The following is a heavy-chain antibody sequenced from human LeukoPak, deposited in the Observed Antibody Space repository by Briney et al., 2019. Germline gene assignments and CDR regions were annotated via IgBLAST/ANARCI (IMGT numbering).Heavy chain of an antibody. V-gene: IGHV4-31*03. Sequence: SETLSLTRTVSGGSISSGGYYWSWIRQHPGKGLEWIGYIYYSGSTYYNPSLKSRVTISVDTSKNQFSLKLSSVTAADTAVYYCARSSGYGDYGLDYWGQGTLVTVSS. CDR3: ARSSGYGDYGLDY. CDR2: IYYSGST. D-gene: IGHD4-17*01. J-gene: IGHJ4*02. CDR1: GGSISSGGYY.